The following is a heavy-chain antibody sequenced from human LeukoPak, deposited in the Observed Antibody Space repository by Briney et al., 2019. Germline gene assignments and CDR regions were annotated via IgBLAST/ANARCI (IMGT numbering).Heavy chain of an antibody. V-gene: IGHV4-59*01. D-gene: IGHD6-13*01. J-gene: IGHJ5*02. CDR1: GGSISSYY. CDR2: IYYSGST. CDR3: ARAAAGAYNWFDP. Sequence: SETLSLTCTVSGGSISSYYWSWIRQPPGKGLEWIGYIYYSGSTNYNPSLKSRVTISVDTSKNQFSLKLSSVTAADMAVYYCARAAAGAYNWFDPWGQGTLVTVSS.